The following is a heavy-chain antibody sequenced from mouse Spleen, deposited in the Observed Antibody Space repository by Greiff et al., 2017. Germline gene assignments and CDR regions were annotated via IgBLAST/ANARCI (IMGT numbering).Heavy chain of an antibody. CDR1: GYTFTSYW. Sequence: QVQLKQPGAELVKPGASVKLSCKASGYTFTSYWMHWVKQRPGQGLEWIGMIHPNSGSTNYNEKFKSKATLTVDKSSSTAYMQLSSLTSEDSAVYYCARPSFYYYGSSYYFDYWGQGTTLTVSS. J-gene: IGHJ2*01. CDR2: IHPNSGST. V-gene: IGHV1-64*01. CDR3: ARPSFYYYGSSYYFDY. D-gene: IGHD1-1*01.